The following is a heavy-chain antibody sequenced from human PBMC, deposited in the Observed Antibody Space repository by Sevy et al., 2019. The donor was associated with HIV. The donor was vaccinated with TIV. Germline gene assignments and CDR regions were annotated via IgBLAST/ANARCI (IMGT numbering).Heavy chain of an antibody. V-gene: IGHV3-30*04. CDR1: GFIFSDYT. J-gene: IGHJ4*02. Sequence: GGSLRLSCAASGFIFSDYTLHWVRQAPGTGLEWVAVISYDGSFTYYADSVEGRFTSSRDNSKNTLFLQMNSLRHEDTAVYYCARSQISSWHYFDYWGQGTLVTVSS. CDR3: ARSQISSWHYFDY. CDR2: ISYDGSFT. D-gene: IGHD6-13*01.